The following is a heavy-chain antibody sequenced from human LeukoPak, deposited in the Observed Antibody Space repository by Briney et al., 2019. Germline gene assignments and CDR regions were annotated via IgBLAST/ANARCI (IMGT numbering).Heavy chain of an antibody. D-gene: IGHD6-13*01. CDR3: ARDGIAAAGNYYYYYGMDV. J-gene: IGHJ6*02. Sequence: GASVKVSCRASGYTFTSYGISWVRQAPGQGLEWMGWISAYNGNTNYAQKLQGRVTTTTDTSTSTAYMELRSLRSDDTAVYYCARDGIAAAGNYYYYYGMDVWGQGTTVTVSS. CDR1: GYTFTSYG. CDR2: ISAYNGNT. V-gene: IGHV1-18*01.